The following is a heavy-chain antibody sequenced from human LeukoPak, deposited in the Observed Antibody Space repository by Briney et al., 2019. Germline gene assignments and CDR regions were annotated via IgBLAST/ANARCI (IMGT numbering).Heavy chain of an antibody. CDR3: AREGAGVPDY. Sequence: PGGSLRLSCAASGFTFSSYSMNWVRQAPGKGLEWVSSISSSSSYIYYADPVKGRFTISRDNAKNSLYLQMNSLRAEDTAVYYCAREGAGVPDYWGQGTLVTVSS. D-gene: IGHD6-19*01. CDR1: GFTFSSYS. V-gene: IGHV3-21*01. J-gene: IGHJ4*02. CDR2: ISSSSSYI.